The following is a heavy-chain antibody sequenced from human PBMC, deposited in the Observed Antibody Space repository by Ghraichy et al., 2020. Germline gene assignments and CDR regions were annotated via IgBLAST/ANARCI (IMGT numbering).Heavy chain of an antibody. CDR3: ARDRYWLDL. J-gene: IGHJ5*02. CDR1: GDSVFSTSPA. Sequence: SETLSLTCVISGDSVFSTSPAWNWIRQSPSRGLEWLGRTYYRSKWYNEYAESVKSRISINPDTSKNQFSLQLNSVTPEDTAVYYCARDRYWLDLWGQGTLVTVSS. CDR2: TYYRSKWYN. D-gene: IGHD3-16*02. V-gene: IGHV6-1*01.